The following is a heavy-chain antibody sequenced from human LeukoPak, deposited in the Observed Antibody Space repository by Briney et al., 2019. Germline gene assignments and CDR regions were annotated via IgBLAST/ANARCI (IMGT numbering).Heavy chain of an antibody. CDR2: ISAYNGNT. J-gene: IGHJ4*02. D-gene: IGHD2-2*01. V-gene: IGHV1-18*01. CDR3: ARDPVYCSSTSCYFGY. Sequence: ASVKVSCKASGGTFSSYAISWVRQAPGQGLEWMGWISAYNGNTNYAQKLQGRVTMTTDTSTSTAYMELRSLRSDDTAVYYCARDPVYCSSTSCYFGYWGQGTLVTVSS. CDR1: GGTFSSYA.